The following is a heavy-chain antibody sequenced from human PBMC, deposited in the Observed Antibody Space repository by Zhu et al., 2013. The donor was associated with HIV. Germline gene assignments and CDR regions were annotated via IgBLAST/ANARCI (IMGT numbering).Heavy chain of an antibody. V-gene: IGHV1-69*01. CDR3: AREGYDILTGYPI. CDR2: ISPIFGTT. J-gene: IGHJ3*02. Sequence: QVQLVQSGAEVKKPGSSVRVSCKASGGTFSNYAVSWVRQAPGQGLEWMGGISPIFGTTDYAQKFQGRVTITADESTSTAYMELSSLRSEDTAVYYCAREGYDILTGYPIWGQGTMVTVSS. D-gene: IGHD3-9*01. CDR1: GGTFSNYA.